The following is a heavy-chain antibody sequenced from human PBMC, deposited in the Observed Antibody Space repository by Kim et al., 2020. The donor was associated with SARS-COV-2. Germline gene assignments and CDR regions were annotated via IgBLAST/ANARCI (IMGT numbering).Heavy chain of an antibody. CDR1: GGTFSSYA. V-gene: IGHV1-69*13. D-gene: IGHD6-13*01. CDR2: IIPIFGTA. Sequence: SVKVSCKASGGTFSSYAISWVRQAPGQGLEWMGGIIPIFGTANYAQKFQGRVTITADESTSTAYMELSSLRSEDTAVYYCAREPQQLGEFDYWGQGTLVTVSS. J-gene: IGHJ4*02. CDR3: AREPQQLGEFDY.